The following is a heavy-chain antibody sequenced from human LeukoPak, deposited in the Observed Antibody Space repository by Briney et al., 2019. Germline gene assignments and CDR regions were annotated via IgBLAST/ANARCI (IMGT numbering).Heavy chain of an antibody. CDR2: NSSSSSYI. CDR3: ARQSSTAYYDSSGLPYDAFDI. D-gene: IGHD3-22*01. J-gene: IGHJ3*02. V-gene: IGHV3-21*01. CDR1: GFTFSSYS. Sequence: GGSLRLSCAASGFTFSSYSMNWVRQAPGKGLEWVSSNSSSSSYIYYADSVKGRFTISRDNAKNSLYLQMNSLRAEDTAVYYCARQSSTAYYDSSGLPYDAFDIWGQGTMVTVSS.